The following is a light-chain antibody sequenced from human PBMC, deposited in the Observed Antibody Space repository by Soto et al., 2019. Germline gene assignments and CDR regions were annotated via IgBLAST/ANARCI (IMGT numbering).Light chain of an antibody. CDR1: SSDVGGYNY. V-gene: IGLV2-14*03. CDR2: DVS. Sequence: QSVLTQPASVSGSPGQSITISCTGTSSDVGGYNYVSWYQQHPGKAPKLIIYDVSDRPSGISTRFSASKSGNTASLTISVLQAEDEADYYCCSYTSSSTPWVFGTGTKVTVL. J-gene: IGLJ1*01. CDR3: CSYTSSSTPWV.